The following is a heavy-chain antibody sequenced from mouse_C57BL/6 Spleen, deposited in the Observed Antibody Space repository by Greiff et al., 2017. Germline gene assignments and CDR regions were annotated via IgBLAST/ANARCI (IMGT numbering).Heavy chain of an antibody. CDR1: GYAFTSSW. CDR3: ARSYGSIFYAIGY. Sequence: VKLQQPGAELVKPGASVKMSCKASGYAFTSSWITWVKQRPGQGLEWIGDIYPGSGSTNYNEKFKSKATLTVDTSSSTAYMQLSSRTSADSAVYYCARSYGSIFYAIGYWGQGTSVTVSS. V-gene: IGHV1-55*01. CDR2: IYPGSGST. D-gene: IGHD1-1*01. J-gene: IGHJ4*01.